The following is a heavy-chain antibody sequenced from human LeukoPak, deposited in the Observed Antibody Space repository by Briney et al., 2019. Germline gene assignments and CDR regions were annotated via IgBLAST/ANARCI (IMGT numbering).Heavy chain of an antibody. CDR1: GFTFRSHAM. CDR2: IYHSGST. CDR3: ARTNYGGNSDWFDP. V-gene: IGHV4-4*02. D-gene: IGHD4-23*01. J-gene: IGHJ5*02. Sequence: GSLRLSCVGSGFTFRSHAMSWVRQPPGKGLEWIGEIYHSGSTNYNPSLKSRVTISVDKSKNQFSLKLSSVTAADTAVYYCARTNYGGNSDWFDPWGQGTLVTVSS.